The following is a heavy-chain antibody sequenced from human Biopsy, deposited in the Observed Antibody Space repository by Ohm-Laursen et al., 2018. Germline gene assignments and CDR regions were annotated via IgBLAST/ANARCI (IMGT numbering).Heavy chain of an antibody. CDR2: IFYSGIT. CDR3: ARHPTGFWFDP. V-gene: IGHV4-39*01. CDR1: GGSVSSNVAY. Sequence: ILSLTCLVSGGSVSSNVAYWAWIRQPPGKGLESIGSIFYSGITYYNPSLQSRVTMSVDTSKNQFSLNLTSVTAADTAVYYCARHPTGFWFDPWGQGTLVTVSS. J-gene: IGHJ5*02.